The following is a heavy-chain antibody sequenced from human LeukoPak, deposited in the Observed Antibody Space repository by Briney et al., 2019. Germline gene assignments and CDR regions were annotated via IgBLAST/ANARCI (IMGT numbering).Heavy chain of an antibody. D-gene: IGHD6-19*01. J-gene: IGHJ6*03. CDR3: TTDGVAGRSDYYYYMDV. Sequence: PGGSLRLSCAASGFTFSNAWMSWVRQAPGKGLEWVGRIKRKTDGGTTDYAAPVKGRFTISRDDSKNTLYLQMNSLKTEDTAVYYCTTDGVAGRSDYYYYMDVWGKGTTVTVSS. CDR2: IKRKTDGGTT. V-gene: IGHV3-15*01. CDR1: GFTFSNAW.